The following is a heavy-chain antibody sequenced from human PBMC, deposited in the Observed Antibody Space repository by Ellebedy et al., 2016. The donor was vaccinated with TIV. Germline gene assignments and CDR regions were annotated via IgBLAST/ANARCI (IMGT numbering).Heavy chain of an antibody. Sequence: GESLKISCAASGFTFSSFAMTWVRQAPGKGLEWVSTISHTGTRTYYTDSVEGRFIISRDTSRKTLYLQMNGLRVEDTAIYYCASSRYHYYVGNTVFAYWGQGTLVTVSS. V-gene: IGHV3-23*01. CDR3: ASSRYHYYVGNTVFAY. CDR2: ISHTGTRT. J-gene: IGHJ4*02. D-gene: IGHD3-10*01. CDR1: GFTFSSFA.